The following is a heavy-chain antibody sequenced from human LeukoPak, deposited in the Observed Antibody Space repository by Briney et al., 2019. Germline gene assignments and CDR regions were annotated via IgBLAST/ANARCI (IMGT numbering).Heavy chain of an antibody. Sequence: ASVKVSCKASGYTFTSYYMHWVRQAPGQGLEWMGIINPSGGSTSYAQKFQGRVTMTRDTSTSTVYMELSSLRSEDTAAYYCARDSPNTVTTSKFDYWGQGTLVTVSS. CDR2: INPSGGST. D-gene: IGHD4-17*01. CDR1: GYTFTSYY. CDR3: ARDSPNTVTTSKFDY. J-gene: IGHJ4*01. V-gene: IGHV1-46*01.